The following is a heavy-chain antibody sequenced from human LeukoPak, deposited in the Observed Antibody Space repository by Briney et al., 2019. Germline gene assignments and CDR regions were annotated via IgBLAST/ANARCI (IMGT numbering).Heavy chain of an antibody. D-gene: IGHD6-13*01. CDR2: ISYDGSNK. CDR1: GFTFSSYG. CDR3: AKDKAAAGIDY. V-gene: IGHV3-30*18. J-gene: IGHJ4*02. Sequence: PGRSLRPSCAASGFTFSSYGMHWVRQAPGKGLEWVAVISYDGSNKYYADSVKGRFTISRDNSKNTLYLQMNSLRAEDTAVYYCAKDKAAAGIDYWGQGTLVTVSS.